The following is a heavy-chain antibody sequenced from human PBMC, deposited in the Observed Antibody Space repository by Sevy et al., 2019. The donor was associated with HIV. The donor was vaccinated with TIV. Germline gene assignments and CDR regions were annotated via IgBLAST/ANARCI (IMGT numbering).Heavy chain of an antibody. J-gene: IGHJ5*02. V-gene: IGHV3-7*03. CDR3: ARAIGAPDAS. Sequence: GGSLRLSCAASGFSISTYWMLWVRQSPGKGLEFVADINQEGSKAFYMGSVKGRFTIPRDNARNSLYLQMSSLRVEDTAVYYCARAIGAPDASWGQGTLVTVSS. D-gene: IGHD1-26*01. CDR1: GFSISTYW. CDR2: INQEGSKA.